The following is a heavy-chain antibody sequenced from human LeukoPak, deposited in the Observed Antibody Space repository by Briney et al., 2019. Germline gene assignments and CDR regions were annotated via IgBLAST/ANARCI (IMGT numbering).Heavy chain of an antibody. CDR2: IQQDGNEK. D-gene: IGHD1-26*01. Sequence: GGSLRLSCAASGFTFSTYWMSWVRQAPGKGLEWVAHIQQDGNEKYYVDSVKGRFTISRDNAKNSLYLQMNSLRVEDPAVYYCASRIVGTPDYFDYWGQGTLVTVSS. V-gene: IGHV3-7*01. J-gene: IGHJ4*02. CDR1: GFTFSTYW. CDR3: ASRIVGTPDYFDY.